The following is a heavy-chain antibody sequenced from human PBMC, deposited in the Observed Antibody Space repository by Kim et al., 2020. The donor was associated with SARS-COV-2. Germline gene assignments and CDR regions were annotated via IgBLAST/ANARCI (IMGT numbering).Heavy chain of an antibody. CDR3: ARDYDYSPYYFDY. V-gene: IGHV4-34*01. Sequence: SETLSLTCAVYGGSFSGYYWSWIRQPPGKGLEWIGEINHSGSTNYNPSLKSRVTISVDTSKNQFSLKLSSVTAADTAVYYCARDYDYSPYYFDYWGQGTLVTVSS. CDR2: INHSGST. J-gene: IGHJ4*02. CDR1: GGSFSGYY. D-gene: IGHD4-4*01.